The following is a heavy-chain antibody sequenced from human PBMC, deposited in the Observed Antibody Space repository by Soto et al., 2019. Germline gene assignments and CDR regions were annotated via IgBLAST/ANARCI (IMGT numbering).Heavy chain of an antibody. V-gene: IGHV3-48*01. CDR2: ISSSSSTI. D-gene: IGHD4-17*01. CDR3: ARSAGGDYDPYYYYYYMDV. Sequence: GGSLRLSCAASGFTFSSYSMNWVRQAPGKGLERVSYISSSSSTIYYADSVKGRFTISRDNAKNSLYLQMNSLRAEDTAVYYCARSAGGDYDPYYYYYYMDVWGKGTTVTVSS. J-gene: IGHJ6*03. CDR1: GFTFSSYS.